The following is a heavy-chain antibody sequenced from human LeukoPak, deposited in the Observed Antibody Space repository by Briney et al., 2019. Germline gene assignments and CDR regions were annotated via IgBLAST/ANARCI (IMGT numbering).Heavy chain of an antibody. CDR1: GYTLTELS. CDR3: TTSITMVRGVITESNWFDP. J-gene: IGHJ5*02. D-gene: IGHD3-10*01. CDR2: FDPEDGET. Sequence: ASVKVSCKVSGYTLTELSMHWVRQAPGKGLEWMGGFDPEDGETIYAQKFRGRVTMTEDPSTDTAYMELSSLRSEDTAVYYCTTSITMVRGVITESNWFDPWGQGTLATISS. V-gene: IGHV1-24*01.